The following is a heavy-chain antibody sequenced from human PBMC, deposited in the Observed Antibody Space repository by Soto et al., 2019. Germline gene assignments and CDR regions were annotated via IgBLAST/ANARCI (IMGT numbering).Heavy chain of an antibody. CDR2: INYSGST. V-gene: IGHV4-34*01. Sequence: PSETLSLTCAVYGGSFSGYYWSWIRQPPGKWLEWIGNINYSGSTNYNPSLKSRVTISVDTSKNQFSLKLSSVTAADTAVYYCASLYDFWSGYPRNDAFDIWAKGQWSPSPQ. CDR3: ASLYDFWSGYPRNDAFDI. CDR1: GGSFSGYY. J-gene: IGHJ3*02. D-gene: IGHD3-3*01.